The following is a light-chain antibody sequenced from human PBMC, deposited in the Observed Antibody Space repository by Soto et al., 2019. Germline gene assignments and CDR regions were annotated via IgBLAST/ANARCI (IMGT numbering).Light chain of an antibody. J-gene: IGLJ2*01. CDR3: QSYDGTNSVV. V-gene: IGLV6-57*03. Sequence: NFMLTQPHSVPESPGKTVTISCTRSSGSIASYYVQWSQQRPGSAPTTVIYEDNQRPSGVPDRFSGSIDSSSNSASLTISGLKTDDEADYYCQSYDGTNSVVFGGGTKLTVL. CDR2: EDN. CDR1: SGSIASYY.